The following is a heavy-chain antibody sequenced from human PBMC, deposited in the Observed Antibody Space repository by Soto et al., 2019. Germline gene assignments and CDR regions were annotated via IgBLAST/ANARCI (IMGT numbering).Heavy chain of an antibody. D-gene: IGHD3-10*01. Sequence: QVQLQESGPGLVEPSQTLSLTCTVSGDSISNGYYTWSWIRQPPGKDLEWIGHIYNSVNTYSNPSLKSGVTIAAITYMNQFSLKLSSLTAADTAVYYWGRGPSGDKVDYWGQGTLVTVSS. CDR2: IYNSVNT. J-gene: IGHJ4*02. V-gene: IGHV4-30-4*01. CDR1: GDSISNGYYT. CDR3: GRGPSGDKVDY.